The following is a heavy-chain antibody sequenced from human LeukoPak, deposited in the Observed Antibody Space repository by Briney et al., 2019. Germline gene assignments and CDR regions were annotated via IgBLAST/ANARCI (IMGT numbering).Heavy chain of an antibody. Sequence: SQTLSLTCTVSGGSISSGGYYWRWIRQHPGKGLEWIGYIYYSGSTYYNPSLKSRVTMSVDTSKNQFSLKLSSVTAADTAVYYCARDGGASQDLFLDYWGQGTLVTVSS. CDR1: GGSISSGGYY. CDR2: IYYSGST. CDR3: ARDGGASQDLFLDY. J-gene: IGHJ4*02. D-gene: IGHD3-16*01. V-gene: IGHV4-31*03.